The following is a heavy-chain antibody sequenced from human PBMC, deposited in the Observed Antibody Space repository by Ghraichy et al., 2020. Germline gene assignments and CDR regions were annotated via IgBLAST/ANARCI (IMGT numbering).Heavy chain of an antibody. V-gene: IGHV1-24*01. J-gene: IGHJ6*02. CDR3: VTEHISGYYYYAMDV. Sequence: ASVKVSCKVSGYTLTELSMHWVRQAPGKGLEWMGGFDPEDGETIYAQKFQGRVTMTEDTSTDTAYMELSSLRSEDTAVYYCVTEHISGYYYYAMDVWGQGTTVTVSS. CDR1: GYTLTELS. D-gene: IGHD3-10*01. CDR2: FDPEDGET.